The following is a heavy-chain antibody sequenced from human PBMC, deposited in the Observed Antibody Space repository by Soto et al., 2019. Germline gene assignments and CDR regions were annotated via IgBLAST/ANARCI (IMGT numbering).Heavy chain of an antibody. J-gene: IGHJ4*02. V-gene: IGHV3-23*01. Sequence: GGSLRLSCAASGFTFSDHAMSWVRQAPGKGLEWVATVSASGLSSYHADSVKGRFTISRDNSQNTLYLQLNSLRADDAAVYYCAKGLTTSDTDFDSWGQGTQVTVSS. CDR2: VSASGLSS. CDR1: GFTFSDHA. CDR3: AKGLTTSDTDFDS. D-gene: IGHD1-1*01.